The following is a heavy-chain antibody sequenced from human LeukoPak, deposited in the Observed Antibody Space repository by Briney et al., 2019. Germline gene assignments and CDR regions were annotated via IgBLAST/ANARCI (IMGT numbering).Heavy chain of an antibody. D-gene: IGHD4-17*01. CDR2: ISNSGST. CDR3: TLCRDEFPDYGLTS. J-gene: IGHJ1*01. CDR1: GGSLRSYY. Sequence: LETLSLTCTVPGGSLRSYYWSWIRQPPGKGPEWIGYISNSGSTKYNPSLRSRVTTSVDTTTNLFSLKLTSMTASATHFSSCTLCRDEFPDYGLTSGAQGTLVTVSS. V-gene: IGHV4-59*01.